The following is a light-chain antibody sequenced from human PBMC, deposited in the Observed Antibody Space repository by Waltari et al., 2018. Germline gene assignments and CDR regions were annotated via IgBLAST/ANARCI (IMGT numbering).Light chain of an antibody. Sequence: DIQMTQSPSSLSASVGDRVTITCRASQSISSYLNWYQQKPGKAPKLLIYAASSLQSGVPSRFSGSGSGTDFTLTISSLHTEDFATYYCQQSSHTPLTFGGGTKVEIK. V-gene: IGKV1-39*01. CDR3: QQSSHTPLT. CDR1: QSISSY. J-gene: IGKJ4*01. CDR2: AAS.